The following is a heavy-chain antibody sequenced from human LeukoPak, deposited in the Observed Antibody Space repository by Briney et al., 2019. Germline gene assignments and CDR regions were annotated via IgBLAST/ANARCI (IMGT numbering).Heavy chain of an antibody. D-gene: IGHD1/OR15-1a*01. J-gene: IGHJ5*02. CDR2: IYYSGST. Sequence: PSETLSLTCTVSGVSISSYYWSWIRQPPGKGLEWIGYIYYSGSTNYNPSLKSRVTISVDTSKNQLSLKLSSVTAADTAVYYCARETIRGFDPWGQGTLVTVSS. CDR1: GVSISSYY. CDR3: ARETIRGFDP. V-gene: IGHV4-59*01.